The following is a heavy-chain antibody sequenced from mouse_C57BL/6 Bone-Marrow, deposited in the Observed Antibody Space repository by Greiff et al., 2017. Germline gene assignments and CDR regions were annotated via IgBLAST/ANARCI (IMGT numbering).Heavy chain of an antibody. CDR2: IYPGGGYT. Sequence: QVQLQQSGAELVRPGTSVKMSCKASGYTFTNYWIGWAKQRPGHGLEWIGDIYPGGGYTNYNEKFKGKATLTADKSSSTAYLQFSSLTSEDSAIYYCARSDGYHAGWYFDVWGTGTSVTVSS. D-gene: IGHD2-3*01. J-gene: IGHJ1*03. CDR1: GYTFTNYW. V-gene: IGHV1-63*01. CDR3: ARSDGYHAGWYFDV.